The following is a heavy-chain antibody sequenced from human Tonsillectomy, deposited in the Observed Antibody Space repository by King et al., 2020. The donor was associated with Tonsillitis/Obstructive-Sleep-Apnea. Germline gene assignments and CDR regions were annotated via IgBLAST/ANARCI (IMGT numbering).Heavy chain of an antibody. CDR1: GFTFSSHG. D-gene: IGHD6-25*01. V-gene: IGHV3-33*01. CDR3: ARVSGYFEGWFDP. CDR2: LWYDGTNK. Sequence: VQLVESGGGVVQPGRSLRLSCAASGFTFSSHGMHWVRQAPGKGLEWVAVLWYDGTNKYYADSVKGRFTISSDSSKNTLFLQMNSLRAEDTAVYYCARVSGYFEGWFDPWGRGTLVTVSS. J-gene: IGHJ5*02.